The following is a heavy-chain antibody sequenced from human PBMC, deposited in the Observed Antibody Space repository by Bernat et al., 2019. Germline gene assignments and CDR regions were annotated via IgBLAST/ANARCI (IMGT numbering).Heavy chain of an antibody. CDR3: ARHIKSYPRSRFDY. CDR1: GGSISSSSYY. V-gene: IGHV4-39*01. D-gene: IGHD1-26*01. Sequence: QLQLQESGPGLVKPSETLSLTCTVSGGSISSSSYYWGWIRQPPGKGLEWIGSIYYSGSTYYNPSLKSRVTISVDTSKNQFSLKLSSVTAADTAVYYCARHIKSYPRSRFDYWGQGTLVTVSS. J-gene: IGHJ4*02. CDR2: IYYSGST.